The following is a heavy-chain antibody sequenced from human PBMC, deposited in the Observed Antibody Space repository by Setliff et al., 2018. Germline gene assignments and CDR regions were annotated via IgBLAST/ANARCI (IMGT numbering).Heavy chain of an antibody. D-gene: IGHD3-10*01. J-gene: IGHJ4*02. CDR3: ARDTSPYGSGIFDY. CDR1: GFTFSSYW. CDR2: IKQDGSEK. V-gene: IGHV3-7*01. Sequence: GSLRLSCAASGFTFSSYWMSWVRQAPGKGLEWVANIKQDGSEKYYVDSVKGRFTISRDNAKNSLYLQMNSLRAEDTAVYYCARDTSPYGSGIFDYWGQGTLVTVS.